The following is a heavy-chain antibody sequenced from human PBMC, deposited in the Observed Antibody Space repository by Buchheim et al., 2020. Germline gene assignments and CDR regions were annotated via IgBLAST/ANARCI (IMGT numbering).Heavy chain of an antibody. CDR1: GFTFSSYG. CDR3: VRDTAIAT. V-gene: IGHV3-30*03. CDR2: ISYDGSNK. D-gene: IGHD5-18*01. J-gene: IGHJ5*02. Sequence: QVQLVESGGGVVQPGRSLRLSCAASGFTFSSYGMHWVRQAPGKGLEWVAVISYDGSNKYYADSVKGRFTISRDNSKNKLYLQMNSLRAEDTAVYYCVRDTAIATWGQGTL.